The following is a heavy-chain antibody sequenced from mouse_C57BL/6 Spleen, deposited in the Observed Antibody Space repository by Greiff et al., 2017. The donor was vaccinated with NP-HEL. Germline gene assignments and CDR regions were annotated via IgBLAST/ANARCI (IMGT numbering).Heavy chain of an antibody. Sequence: EVKVVESGGGLVKPGGSLKLSCAASGFTFSSYTMSWVRQTPEKRLEWVATISGGGGNTYYPDSVKGRFTISRDNAKNTLYLQMSSLRSEDTALYYCARQGLYDGFAYWGQGTLVTVSA. V-gene: IGHV5-9*01. CDR1: GFTFSSYT. D-gene: IGHD2-12*01. CDR2: ISGGGGNT. CDR3: ARQGLYDGFAY. J-gene: IGHJ3*01.